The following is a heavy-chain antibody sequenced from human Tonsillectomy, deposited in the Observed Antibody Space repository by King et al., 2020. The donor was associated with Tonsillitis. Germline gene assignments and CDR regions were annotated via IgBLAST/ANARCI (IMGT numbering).Heavy chain of an antibody. CDR2: IYPGDSDT. J-gene: IGHJ3*02. CDR1: EYSFNNYW. Sequence: QLVQSGAEVKKPGESLKISCKGSEYSFNNYWIGWVRQMPGKGLEWRGIIYPGDSDTRYSPSFQGQVTISADKSISTVYLQWSSLKASDTGMYYCARRQARPDHDAFDIWGQGTAVTVSS. D-gene: IGHD6-6*01. CDR3: ARRQARPDHDAFDI. V-gene: IGHV5-51*03.